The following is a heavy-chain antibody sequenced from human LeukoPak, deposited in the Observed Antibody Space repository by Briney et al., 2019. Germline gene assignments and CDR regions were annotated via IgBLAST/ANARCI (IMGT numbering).Heavy chain of an antibody. D-gene: IGHD5-12*01. CDR3: ARFGYSGWNLEN. J-gene: IGHJ4*02. CDR2: INQGGNLK. CDR1: GFSFRDFW. V-gene: IGHV3-7*01. Sequence: HAGGSLRLSCAASGFSFRDFWMTWVRQAPGKGLEWVANINQGGNLKYYVDSVKGRFTISRDDAESSLYVQMSNLKDEDTAVYYCARFGYSGWNLENWGQGTLVTVSS.